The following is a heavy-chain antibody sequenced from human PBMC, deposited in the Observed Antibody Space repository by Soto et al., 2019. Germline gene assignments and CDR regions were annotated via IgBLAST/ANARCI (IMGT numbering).Heavy chain of an antibody. J-gene: IGHJ6*03. CDR1: GFTVSSNY. CDR3: AREIYSSSSLFNYYYYYMDV. CDR2: IYSGGST. D-gene: IGHD6-6*01. V-gene: IGHV3-66*01. Sequence: PGGSLRLSCAASGFTVSSNYMSWVRQAPGKGLEWVSVIYSGGSTYYADSVKVRFTISRDNSKNTLYLQMNSLRAEDTAVYYCAREIYSSSSLFNYYYYYMDVWGKGTTVTVSS.